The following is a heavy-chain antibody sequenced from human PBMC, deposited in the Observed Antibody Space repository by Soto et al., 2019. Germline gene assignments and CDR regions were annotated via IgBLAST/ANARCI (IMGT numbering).Heavy chain of an antibody. J-gene: IGHJ4*02. CDR3: ARDPPYSGYDPRGY. Sequence: EVQLVESGGGLVQPGGSLRLSCAASGFTFSSYWMHWVRQAPGKGLVWVSRINSDGSSTSYADSVKGRFTISRDNGNNTLYLQMNSLRAEDTAVYYCARDPPYSGYDPRGYWGQGTLVTVSS. CDR1: GFTFSSYW. D-gene: IGHD5-12*01. V-gene: IGHV3-74*01. CDR2: INSDGSST.